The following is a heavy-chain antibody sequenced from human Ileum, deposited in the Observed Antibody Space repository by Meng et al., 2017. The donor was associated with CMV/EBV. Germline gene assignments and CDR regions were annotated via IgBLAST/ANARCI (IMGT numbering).Heavy chain of an antibody. V-gene: IGHV1-2*02. CDR2: IYPSSGGT. Sequence: SGYTFTGYYMHWVRQAPGQGLEWMGWIYPSSGGTNYAQKFQGRVTMTRDTSISTAYMELSRLRSDDTAVYYCARDLCSSTSCYRWFDPWGQGTLVTVSS. D-gene: IGHD2-2*01. CDR3: ARDLCSSTSCYRWFDP. CDR1: GYTFTGYY. J-gene: IGHJ5*02.